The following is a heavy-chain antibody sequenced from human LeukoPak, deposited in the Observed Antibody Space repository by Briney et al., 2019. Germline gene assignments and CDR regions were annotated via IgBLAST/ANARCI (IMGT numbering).Heavy chain of an antibody. CDR3: ARGAAADYFDY. CDR1: GFTFDDYA. CDR2: ISWNSGSI. J-gene: IGHJ4*02. Sequence: GRSLRLSCAASGFTFDDYAMHWVRQAPGKGLEWVSGISWNSGSIGYADSVKGRFTISRDNSKNTLYLQMNSLRAEDTAVYYCARGAAADYFDYWGQGTLVTVSS. D-gene: IGHD6-13*01. V-gene: IGHV3-9*01.